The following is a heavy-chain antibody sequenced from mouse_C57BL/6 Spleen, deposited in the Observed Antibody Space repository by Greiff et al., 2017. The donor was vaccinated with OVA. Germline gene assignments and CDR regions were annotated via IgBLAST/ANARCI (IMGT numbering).Heavy chain of an antibody. CDR2: IHPNSGST. CDR3: ASPNYGYDAVPWFAY. J-gene: IGHJ3*01. CDR1: GYTFTSYW. Sequence: VQLQQPGAELVKPGASVKLSCKASGYTFTSYWMHWVKQRPGQGLEWIGMIHPNSGSTNYNEKFKSKATLAVDKSSSTAYMQLSSLTSEDSAVYYCASPNYGYDAVPWFAYWGQGTLVTVSA. V-gene: IGHV1-64*01. D-gene: IGHD2-2*01.